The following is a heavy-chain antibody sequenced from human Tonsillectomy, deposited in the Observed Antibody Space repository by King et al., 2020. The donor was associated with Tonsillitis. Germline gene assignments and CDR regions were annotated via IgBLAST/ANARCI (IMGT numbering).Heavy chain of an antibody. D-gene: IGHD3-10*02. J-gene: IGHJ4*02. Sequence: VQLQQWGAGLLKPSETLSLTCAVYGGSFSGFYWSWIRQPPGKGLEWIGEINHSGSTNYNPSLKSRVTISVDTSKNQFSLKLRSVTAADTAVYYCARVTRFGEFLIDYWGQGTLVTVSS. CDR1: GGSFSGFY. CDR2: INHSGST. CDR3: ARVTRFGEFLIDY. V-gene: IGHV4-34*01.